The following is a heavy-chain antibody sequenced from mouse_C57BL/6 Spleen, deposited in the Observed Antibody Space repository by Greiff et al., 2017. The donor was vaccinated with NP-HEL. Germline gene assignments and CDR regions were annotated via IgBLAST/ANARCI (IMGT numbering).Heavy chain of an antibody. D-gene: IGHD1-1*01. CDR3: TRNSYGSSFYAMDY. V-gene: IGHV1-15*01. J-gene: IGHJ4*01. Sequence: VQLQQSGAELVRPGASVTLSCKASGYTFTDYEMHWVKQTPVHGLEWIGAIDPETGGTAYNQKFEGKAILTADKSSSTAYMGLRSLTSDDSAVYYCTRNSYGSSFYAMDYWGQGTSVTVSS. CDR1: GYTFTDYE. CDR2: IDPETGGT.